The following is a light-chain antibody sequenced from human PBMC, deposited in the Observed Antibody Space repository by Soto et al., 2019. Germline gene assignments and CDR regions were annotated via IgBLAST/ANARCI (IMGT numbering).Light chain of an antibody. CDR3: QSYDSSLSGWV. V-gene: IGLV1-40*01. J-gene: IGLJ3*02. CDR1: GSNIGAGYD. Sequence: QSALTQPPSVSGAPGQSVTISCTGSGSNIGAGYDVHWYQQLPGTAPKLLIYGNSNRPSGVPDRFSGSKSGTSASLAITGLQAEDEADYYCQSYDSSLSGWVFGGGTKLTVL. CDR2: GNS.